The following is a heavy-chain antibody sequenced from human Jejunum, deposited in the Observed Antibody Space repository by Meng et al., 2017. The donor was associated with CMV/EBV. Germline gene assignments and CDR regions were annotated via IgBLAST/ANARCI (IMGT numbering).Heavy chain of an antibody. CDR3: ARIVAPGQDPDHYGMDV. CDR1: TVNSYW. D-gene: IGHD1-26*01. V-gene: IGHV3-7*01. J-gene: IGHJ6*02. Sequence: TVNSYWMTWVRQAPGKGLEWVDNIRQDGGEKYYVDSVKGRFTISRDNAKNSLYLQMNSLRAEDTAVYYCARIVAPGQDPDHYGMDVWGQGTTVTVSS. CDR2: IRQDGGEK.